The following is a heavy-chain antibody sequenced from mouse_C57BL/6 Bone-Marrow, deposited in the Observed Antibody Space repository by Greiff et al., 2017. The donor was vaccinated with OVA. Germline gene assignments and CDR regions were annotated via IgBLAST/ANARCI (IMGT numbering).Heavy chain of an antibody. CDR3: ARDETGRWAN. Sequence: EVQLQQSGAELVRPGSSVKLSCKTSGYTFTSYGINWVKQRPGQGLEWIGYIYFGNGYTEYNEKFKGKATLTSDTSSSTAYMQLRSLTSEDSAIYVSARDETGRWANWDRGTSVTVTS. V-gene: IGHV1-58*01. J-gene: IGHJ4*01. CDR1: GYTFTSYG. CDR2: IYFGNGYT. D-gene: IGHD4-1*01.